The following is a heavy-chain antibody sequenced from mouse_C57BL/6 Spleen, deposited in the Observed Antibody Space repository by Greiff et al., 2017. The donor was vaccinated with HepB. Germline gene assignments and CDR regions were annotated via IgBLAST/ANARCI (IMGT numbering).Heavy chain of an antibody. J-gene: IGHJ3*01. V-gene: IGHV1-69*01. CDR3: ARDLGRGSWFAY. Sequence: VQLQQPGAELVMPGASVKLSCKASGYTFTSYWMHWVKQRPGQGLEWIGEIDPSESYTNYNQKFKGKSTLTVDKSSSTAYMQLSSLTSEDSVVYYCARDLGRGSWFAYWGQGTLVTVSA. D-gene: IGHD4-1*01. CDR1: GYTFTSYW. CDR2: IDPSESYT.